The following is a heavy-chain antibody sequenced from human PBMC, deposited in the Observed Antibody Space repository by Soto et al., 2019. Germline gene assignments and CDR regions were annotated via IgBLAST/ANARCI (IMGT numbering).Heavy chain of an antibody. CDR3: ARGLGSSWFFL. Sequence: PVGSLRLSCADFGFTCTKESIHWIRQAPGKGLEWISYIGSTSSPIKYADSVKGRFTISRDNAKSSLYLQMTSLRVEDTAIYDCARGLGSSWFFLWGQGVLVTVSS. D-gene: IGHD6-13*01. V-gene: IGHV3-48*01. CDR2: IGSTSSPI. CDR1: GFTCTKES. J-gene: IGHJ5*02.